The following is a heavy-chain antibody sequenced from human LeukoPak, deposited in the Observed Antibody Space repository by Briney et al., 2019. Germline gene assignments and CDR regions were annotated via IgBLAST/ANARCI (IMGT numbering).Heavy chain of an antibody. CDR3: AREFYHESGSYDGGWFAP. D-gene: IGHD3-22*01. J-gene: IGHJ5*02. V-gene: IGHV4-59*11. CDR2: IYYSGST. CDR1: GGSISSHF. Sequence: SETLSFTCTVSGGSISSHFWNWIRQSPGKGLEWIGYIYYSGSTNYNPSLKSRVTIAVDASKNQFSLKLSSVTAADTAVYYCAREFYHESGSYDGGWFAPWGQGTLVIVSS.